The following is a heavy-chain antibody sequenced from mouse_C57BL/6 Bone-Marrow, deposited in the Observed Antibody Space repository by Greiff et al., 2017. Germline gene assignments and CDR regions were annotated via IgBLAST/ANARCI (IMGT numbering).Heavy chain of an antibody. J-gene: IGHJ3*01. D-gene: IGHD1-1*01. V-gene: IGHV1-64*01. CDR3: ARGGLLLRSAWFAY. Sequence: QVQLQQSAAEPVLSGASAKLSSKASVHTFTSHWLHWVKQRPGQGLEWIGMIHPHRGSTIYNEKFHGKAPLTIDKSHRPAYMQLSSLTSEDSAVYYCARGGLLLRSAWFAYWGQGCLVT. CDR1: VHTFTSHW. CDR2: IHPHRGST.